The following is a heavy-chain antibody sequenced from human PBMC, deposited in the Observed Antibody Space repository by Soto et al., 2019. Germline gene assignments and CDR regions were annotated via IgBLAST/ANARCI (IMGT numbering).Heavy chain of an antibody. CDR3: FRGGVTSRTFDY. CDR1: GYIITNYW. Sequence: GESLKISCKASGYIITNYWIGWVRQMPGQGLEWIGIIFPDDFDTRYSPSFQGHVTISVDKSISTAYVQWSSLKASDSAIYYCFRGGVTSRTFDYWGQGTLVTVSS. CDR2: IFPDDFDT. D-gene: IGHD3-16*01. V-gene: IGHV5-51*01. J-gene: IGHJ4*02.